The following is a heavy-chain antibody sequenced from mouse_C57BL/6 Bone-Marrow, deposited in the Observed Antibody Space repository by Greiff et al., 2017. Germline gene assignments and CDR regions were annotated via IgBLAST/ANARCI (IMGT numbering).Heavy chain of an antibody. J-gene: IGHJ1*03. CDR2: IWSGGST. D-gene: IGHD2-5*01. V-gene: IGHV2-4*01. Sequence: VQLVESGPGLVQPSQSLSITCTVSGFSLTSYGVHWVRQPPGKGLEWLGVIWSGGSTDYNAAFISRLSISKDNSKSQVFFKMNSLQADDTAIYYCAKMDSNYVDWYFDVWGTGTTVTVSS. CDR1: GFSLTSYG. CDR3: AKMDSNYVDWYFDV.